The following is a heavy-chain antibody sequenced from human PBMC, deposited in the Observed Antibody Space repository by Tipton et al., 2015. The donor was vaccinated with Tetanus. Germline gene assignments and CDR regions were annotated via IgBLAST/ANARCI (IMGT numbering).Heavy chain of an antibody. J-gene: IGHJ4*02. CDR2: IYYSGST. D-gene: IGHD6-13*01. CDR3: ARSIAALGY. CDR1: GGSISSYY. V-gene: IGHV4-59*01. Sequence: SLTCTVSGGSISSYYWTWIRQPPGKGLEWIGYIYYSGSTNYNPSLKSRVTISVDTSKNQFSLKLSSVTAADTAVYYCARSIAALGYWGQGTLVTVSS.